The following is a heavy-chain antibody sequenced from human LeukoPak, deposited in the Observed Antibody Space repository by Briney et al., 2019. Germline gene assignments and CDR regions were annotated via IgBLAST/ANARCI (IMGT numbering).Heavy chain of an antibody. CDR2: IIPIFGTA. J-gene: IGHJ6*02. CDR3: ASADIVVVPAARGLYYYYGMDV. CDR1: GFTFSSYA. D-gene: IGHD2-2*01. V-gene: IGHV1-69*01. Sequence: GGSLRLSCAASGFTFSSYAISWVRQAPGQGLEWMGGIIPIFGTANYAQKFQGRVTITADESTSTAYMELSSLRSEDTAVYYCASADIVVVPAARGLYYYYGMDVWGQGTTVTVSS.